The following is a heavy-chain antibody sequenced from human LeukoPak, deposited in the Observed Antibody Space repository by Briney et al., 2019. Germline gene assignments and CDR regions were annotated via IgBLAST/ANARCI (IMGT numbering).Heavy chain of an antibody. J-gene: IGHJ4*02. CDR1: GFIFNNYA. Sequence: GGSLRLSCAGSGFIFNNYAMHWVRQPPGKGLEWVASIKQDGSEKYYVDSVKGRFTISRDNAKNSLYLQMNSLRVEDTAVYHCASKIFGEPNHWGQGTLVTVSS. D-gene: IGHD3-3*01. V-gene: IGHV3-7*03. CDR3: ASKIFGEPNH. CDR2: IKQDGSEK.